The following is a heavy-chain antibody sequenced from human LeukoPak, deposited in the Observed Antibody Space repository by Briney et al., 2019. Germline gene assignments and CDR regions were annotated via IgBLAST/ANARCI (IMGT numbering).Heavy chain of an antibody. CDR2: ISHDGSNK. CDR1: GFIFSSYG. Sequence: PGRSLRLSCAASGFIFSSYGMHWVRQAPGKGLEWVAVISHDGSNKYYADSAKGRFTISRDNSKNTLYLQKNSLRAEDTAMYYCAKGALLGITVAVLGYWGQGTLVTVSS. V-gene: IGHV3-30*18. CDR3: AKGALLGITVAVLGY. D-gene: IGHD6-19*01. J-gene: IGHJ4*02.